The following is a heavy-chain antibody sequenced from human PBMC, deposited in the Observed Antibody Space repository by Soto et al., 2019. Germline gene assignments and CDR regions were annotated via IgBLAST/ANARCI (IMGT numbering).Heavy chain of an antibody. CDR2: IYPGDSDT. J-gene: IGHJ6*02. D-gene: IGHD6-13*01. CDR1: GYSFTSYW. V-gene: IGHV5-51*01. CDR3: ARQSLAAAVAYCRTEV. Sequence: VESLKISCEGSGYSFTSYWIGWVRQIPWKGLEWMGIIYPGDSDTRYSPSFQGQVTISADKSISTAYLQWSSLKASDTARYYCARQSLAAAVAYCRTEVRGHRNTVIASS.